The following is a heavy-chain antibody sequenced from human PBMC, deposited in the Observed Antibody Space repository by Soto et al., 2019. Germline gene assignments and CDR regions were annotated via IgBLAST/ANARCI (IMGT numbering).Heavy chain of an antibody. CDR2: FDPEDGET. V-gene: IGHV1-24*01. D-gene: IGHD2-15*01. J-gene: IGHJ3*02. CDR3: ATKGYCSGGSCYSDAFDI. CDR1: GYTLTELS. Sequence: ASVKVSCKVSGYTLTELSMHWVRQAPGKGLEWMGGFDPEDGETIYAQKFQGRVTMTEDRCTDKAYMELSSLRSEDTAVYYCATKGYCSGGSCYSDAFDIWGQGTMVTVSS.